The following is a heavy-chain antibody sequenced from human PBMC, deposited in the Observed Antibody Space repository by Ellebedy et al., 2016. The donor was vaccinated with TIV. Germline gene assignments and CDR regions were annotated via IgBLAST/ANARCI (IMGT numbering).Heavy chain of an antibody. Sequence: PCAIPGDSVSSNRAACNCIRQSPSRGLEWLGRTYYRSKWYNDYAVSVKGRITVNPDTSKNQFSLQLNSVTPEDTAVYYCARNGALAGDGEVDVWGQGTTVTVSS. CDR3: ARNGALAGDGEVDV. D-gene: IGHD6-19*01. CDR1: GDSVSSNRAA. CDR2: TYYRSKWYN. V-gene: IGHV6-1*01. J-gene: IGHJ6*02.